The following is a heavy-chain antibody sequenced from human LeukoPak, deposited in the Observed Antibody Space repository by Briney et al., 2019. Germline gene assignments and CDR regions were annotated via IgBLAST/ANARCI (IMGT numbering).Heavy chain of an antibody. J-gene: IGHJ3*02. CDR3: ARDFDYYDSSGYYFGAFDI. V-gene: IGHV4-38-2*02. CDR1: GYSISSGYY. D-gene: IGHD3-22*01. Sequence: SETLSLTCTVPGYSISSGYYWGWIRQPPGKGLEWIGSIYHSGSTYYNPSLKSRVTISVDTSKNQFSLKLSSVTAADTAVYYCARDFDYYDSSGYYFGAFDIWGQGTMVTVSS. CDR2: IYHSGST.